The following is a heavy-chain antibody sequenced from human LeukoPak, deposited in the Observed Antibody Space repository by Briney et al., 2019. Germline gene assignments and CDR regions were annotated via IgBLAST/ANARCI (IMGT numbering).Heavy chain of an antibody. V-gene: IGHV1-2*02. J-gene: IGHJ5*02. CDR2: IKPNSGGT. Sequence: GASVKVSCKASGYTFTGYYMHWVRQAPGQGLEWTVWIKPNSGGTNYAQKFQGRVTMTRDTSISTAYMELSRLRSDDTAVYYCASRPYCSGGSCYYGWFDPWGQGTLVTVSS. CDR1: GYTFTGYY. D-gene: IGHD2-15*01. CDR3: ASRPYCSGGSCYYGWFDP.